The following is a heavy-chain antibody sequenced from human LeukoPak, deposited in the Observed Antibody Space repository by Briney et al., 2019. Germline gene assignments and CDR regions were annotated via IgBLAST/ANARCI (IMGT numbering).Heavy chain of an antibody. CDR3: AREVWSSGYYRPYY. D-gene: IGHD3-22*01. Sequence: GASVKVSCKASGYTFTSYGISWVRQAPGQGLEWMGGIIPIFGTANYAQKFQGRATITADESTSTAYMELSSLRSEDTAVYYCAREVWSSGYYRPYYWGQGTLVTVSS. CDR2: IIPIFGTA. V-gene: IGHV1-69*13. J-gene: IGHJ4*02. CDR1: GYTFTSYG.